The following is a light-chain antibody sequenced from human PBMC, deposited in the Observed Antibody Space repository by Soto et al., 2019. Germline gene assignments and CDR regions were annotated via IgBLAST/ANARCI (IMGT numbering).Light chain of an antibody. V-gene: IGKV1-9*01. CDR2: AAS. CDR3: QQLKSYPHS. J-gene: IGKJ4*01. CDR1: QDISSY. Sequence: DIQLTQSPSFLSASVGDRVTITCRTSQDISSYLAWYQQKPGKAPQLLISAASTLQSGVPSRFSGSGSGTEITLTISSLQPEDFATYYCQQLKSYPHSFGGGTKVEI.